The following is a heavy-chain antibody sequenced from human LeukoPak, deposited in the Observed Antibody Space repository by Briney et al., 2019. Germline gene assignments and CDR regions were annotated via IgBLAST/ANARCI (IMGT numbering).Heavy chain of an antibody. D-gene: IGHD3-10*01. Sequence: SETLSLTCTVSGGSISSYYWSWIRQPPGKGLEWIGYIYYSGSTNYNPSLKSRVTISADTSKNQFSLKLSTVTAADTAVYYCASHLVSPRITDWGQGTLVTVSS. CDR2: IYYSGST. J-gene: IGHJ4*02. CDR1: GGSISSYY. CDR3: ASHLVSPRITD. V-gene: IGHV4-59*08.